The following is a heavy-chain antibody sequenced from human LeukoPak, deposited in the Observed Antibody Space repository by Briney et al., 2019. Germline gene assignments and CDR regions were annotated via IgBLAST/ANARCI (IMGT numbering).Heavy chain of an antibody. V-gene: IGHV4-38-2*01. CDR3: ARRYCSSTSCPIDY. CDR1: GYSASSGYY. Sequence: PSETLSLTCAVSGYSASSGYYWGWIRQPPGKGLEWIGSIYHSGSTYYNPSLKSRVTISVDTSKNQFSLKLSSVTAADTAVYYCARRYCSSTSCPIDYWGQGTLVTVSS. D-gene: IGHD2-2*01. J-gene: IGHJ4*02. CDR2: IYHSGST.